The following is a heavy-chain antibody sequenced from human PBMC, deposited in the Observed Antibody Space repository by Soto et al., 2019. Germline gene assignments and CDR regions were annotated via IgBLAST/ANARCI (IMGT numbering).Heavy chain of an antibody. Sequence: SETLSLTCAVYGGSFSGYYWSWIRQPPGKGLEWIGEINHSGSTNYNPSLKSRVTISVDTSKNQFSLKLSSVTAADTAVYYCARVEYDFWSGYYLDYWGQGTLVT. CDR3: ARVEYDFWSGYYLDY. CDR2: INHSGST. V-gene: IGHV4-34*01. CDR1: GGSFSGYY. J-gene: IGHJ4*02. D-gene: IGHD3-3*01.